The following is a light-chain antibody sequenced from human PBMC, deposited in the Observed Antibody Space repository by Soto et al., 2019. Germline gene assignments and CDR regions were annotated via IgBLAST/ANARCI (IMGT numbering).Light chain of an antibody. V-gene: IGLV2-14*01. J-gene: IGLJ1*01. CDR3: SSYTSSSSYV. CDR2: DVS. CDR1: SSDVGAYNS. Sequence: QSVLTQPASVSGSPGQSITISCTGTSSDVGAYNSVSWYQQYPGKAPKLVIHDVSNRPSGVSNRFSGSKSGNTASLTISGLQAEDEADYYCSSYTSSSSYVFGSATKLTVL.